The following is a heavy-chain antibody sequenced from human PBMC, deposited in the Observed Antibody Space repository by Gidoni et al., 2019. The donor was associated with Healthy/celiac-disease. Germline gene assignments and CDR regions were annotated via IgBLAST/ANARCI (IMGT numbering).Heavy chain of an antibody. Sequence: PSGYTFTSYYIHWVRQAPGQGLEWMGIINPIGGSTSYAQKFQGRVTMTRNTSTSTVYMELSSLRSEDTAVYYCATLSSPVVTREDDAFDIWGQGTMVTVSS. V-gene: IGHV1-46*01. CDR1: GYTFTSYY. CDR3: ATLSSPVVTREDDAFDI. D-gene: IGHD2-21*02. J-gene: IGHJ3*02. CDR2: INPIGGST.